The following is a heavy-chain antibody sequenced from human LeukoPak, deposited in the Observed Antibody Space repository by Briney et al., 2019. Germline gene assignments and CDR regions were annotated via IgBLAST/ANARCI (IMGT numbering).Heavy chain of an antibody. CDR2: FDPEDGET. D-gene: IGHD4-23*01. V-gene: IGHV1-24*01. CDR3: ATATVVTSLGVPDPYYFDY. J-gene: IGHJ4*02. Sequence: VKVSCKVSGYTLAELSMHWVRQAPGKGLEWMGGFDPEDGETIYAQKFQGRVTMTEDTSTDTAYMELSSLRSEDTAVYYCATATVVTSLGVPDPYYFDYWGQGTLVTVSS. CDR1: GYTLAELS.